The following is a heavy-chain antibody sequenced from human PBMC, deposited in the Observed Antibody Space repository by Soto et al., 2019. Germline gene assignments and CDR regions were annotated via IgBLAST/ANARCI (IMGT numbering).Heavy chain of an antibody. CDR1: GYTYTSYY. D-gene: IGHD1-26*01. CDR2: INPSGGST. CDR3: ARVVSGSYVGAFDI. J-gene: IGHJ3*02. Sequence: SVKVSCKASGYTYTSYYRHWVQQAQGQGLEWMGIINPSGGSTSYAQKFQGRVTMTRDTSTSTVYMELSSLRSEDTAVYYCARVVSGSYVGAFDIWGQGTMVTVSS. V-gene: IGHV1-46*01.